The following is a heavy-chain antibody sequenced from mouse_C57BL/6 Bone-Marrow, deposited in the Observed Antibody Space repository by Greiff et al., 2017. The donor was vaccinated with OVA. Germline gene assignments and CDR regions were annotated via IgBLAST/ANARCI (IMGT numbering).Heavy chain of an antibody. D-gene: IGHD1-1*01. J-gene: IGHJ3*01. Sequence: QVQLQQPGAELVKPGASVKMSCKASGYTFTSYWITWVKQRPGQGLEWIGDIYPGSGSTNYNEKFKSKATLTVDTSSSTAYMQLSSLTSEDSAVYYGARGGSSPAWVAYWGQGTLVTVSA. CDR3: ARGGSSPAWVAY. CDR2: IYPGSGST. V-gene: IGHV1-55*01. CDR1: GYTFTSYW.